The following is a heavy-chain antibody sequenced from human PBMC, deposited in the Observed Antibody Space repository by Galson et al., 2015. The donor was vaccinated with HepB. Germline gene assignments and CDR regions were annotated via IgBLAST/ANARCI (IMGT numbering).Heavy chain of an antibody. V-gene: IGHV3-30*02. CDR1: GFTFSSYG. J-gene: IGHJ4*02. CDR2: IRYDGSNK. D-gene: IGHD6-19*01. Sequence: SLRLSCAASGFTFSSYGMHWVRQAPGKGLEWVAFIRYDGSNKYYADSVKGRFTISRDNSKNTLYLQMNSLRAEDTAVYYCAKDRGAVAGVAGYFDYWGQGTLVTVSS. CDR3: AKDRGAVAGVAGYFDY.